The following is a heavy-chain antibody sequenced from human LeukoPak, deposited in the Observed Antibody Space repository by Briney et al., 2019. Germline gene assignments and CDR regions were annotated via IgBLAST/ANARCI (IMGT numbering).Heavy chain of an antibody. CDR2: ISSTATTI. CDR3: ARGRGSFDF. J-gene: IGHJ3*01. CDR1: GFTLSAYG. V-gene: IGHV3-48*03. Sequence: GGSLRLSCAASGFTLSAYGLSWVRQTPGKGLEWVSYISSTATTIYYADSVKGRFTISRDNAKNSLFLQVNSLRAEDTAVYYCARGRGSFDFWGQGTMVTVSS.